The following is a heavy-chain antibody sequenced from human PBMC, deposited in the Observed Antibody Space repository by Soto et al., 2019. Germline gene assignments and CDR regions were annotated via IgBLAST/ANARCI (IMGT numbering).Heavy chain of an antibody. CDR1: GFSLSTSGVG. CDR3: AHRVYYDILTGYYKGGYFDY. V-gene: IGHV2-5*02. CDR2: IYWDDDK. D-gene: IGHD3-9*01. Sequence: QITLKESGPTLVKPTQTLTLTCTFSGFSLSTSGVGVGWIRQPPGKALEWLALIYWDDDKRYSPSLKSRLTITKDTSKNQVVLTMTNMDPVDTATYYCAHRVYYDILTGYYKGGYFDYWGQGTLVTVSS. J-gene: IGHJ4*02.